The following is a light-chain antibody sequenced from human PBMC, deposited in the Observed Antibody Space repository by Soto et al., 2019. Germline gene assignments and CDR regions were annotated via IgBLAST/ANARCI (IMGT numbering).Light chain of an antibody. V-gene: IGKV3-20*01. Sequence: EGVLTQSPGTLSLSPGERATRSCRASQSVSNNYLAWYQQKPGQAPRLLIYGASNRATGIPDRFSGSGSGTDFTLTISRLEPEDFAVYYCQQYGSSGTFGQGTKVAIK. CDR3: QQYGSSGT. CDR1: QSVSNNY. CDR2: GAS. J-gene: IGKJ1*01.